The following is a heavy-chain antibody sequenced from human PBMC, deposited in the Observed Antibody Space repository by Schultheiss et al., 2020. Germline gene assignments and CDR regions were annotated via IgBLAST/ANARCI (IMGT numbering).Heavy chain of an antibody. CDR1: GYSISSGYY. J-gene: IGHJ4*02. D-gene: IGHD2-15*01. V-gene: IGHV4-38-2*02. Sequence: SATLSLTCTVSGYSISSGYYWGWIRQPPGKGLEWIGSIYHSGSTYYNPSLKSRVTISVDTSKNQFSLKLSSVTAADTAVYYCARVVVAAFSDYWGQGTLVTVSS. CDR3: ARVVVAAFSDY. CDR2: IYHSGST.